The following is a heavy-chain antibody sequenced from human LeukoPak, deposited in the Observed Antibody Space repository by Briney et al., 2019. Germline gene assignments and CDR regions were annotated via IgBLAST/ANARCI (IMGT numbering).Heavy chain of an antibody. D-gene: IGHD4-23*01. J-gene: IGHJ4*02. V-gene: IGHV1-2*02. CDR3: ARLYGGNSLGNIDY. Sequence: ASVKVSCKASGYTFTAYYMHWVRQAPGQGLEWMGWINPHSGGTNYAQKFQDRVTMTRDASISTAYMELSRLTSDDTAVYYCARLYGGNSLGNIDYWGQGSLVTVSS. CDR2: INPHSGGT. CDR1: GYTFTAYY.